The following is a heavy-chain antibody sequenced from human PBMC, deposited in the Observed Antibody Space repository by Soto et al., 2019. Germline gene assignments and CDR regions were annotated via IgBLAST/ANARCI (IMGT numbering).Heavy chain of an antibody. CDR1: GFTFSSYA. J-gene: IGHJ4*02. V-gene: IGHV3-23*01. D-gene: IGHD5-12*01. CDR3: AKDLGGYSGYAFDY. Sequence: GGSLRLSCAASGFTFSSYAMSWVRQAPGKGLEWVSAISTSGGSTYYADSVKGRFTISRDNSKNTLYLQMNSLRAEDTAVYYCAKDLGGYSGYAFDYWGQGTLVTVSS. CDR2: ISTSGGST.